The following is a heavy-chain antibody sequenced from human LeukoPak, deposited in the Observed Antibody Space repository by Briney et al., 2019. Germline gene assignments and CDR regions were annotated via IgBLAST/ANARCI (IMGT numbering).Heavy chain of an antibody. J-gene: IGHJ5*02. CDR2: INPNSGGT. CDR1: GYTFTSYD. V-gene: IGHV1-2*02. Sequence: ASVKVSCKASGYTFTSYDINWVRQAPGQGLEWMGWINPNSGGTNYAQKFQGRVTVTRDTSISTAYMELSRLRSDDTAVYYCARSVMRYDSSGYYEGNWFDPWGQGTLVTVSS. CDR3: ARSVMRYDSSGYYEGNWFDP. D-gene: IGHD3-22*01.